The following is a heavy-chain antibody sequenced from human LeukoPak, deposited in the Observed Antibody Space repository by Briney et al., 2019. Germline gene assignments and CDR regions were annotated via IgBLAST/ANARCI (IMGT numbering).Heavy chain of an antibody. Sequence: GGSLRLSCAASGFTFSSYGMHWVRQAPGKGLEWVAFIRYDGSNKYYADSVKGRFTISRDDAKKSLYLLMNSLRAEDTDVYYCARGDPDISFGVVGDAFDIWGQGTMVTVSS. CDR3: ARGDPDISFGVVGDAFDI. D-gene: IGHD3-3*01. CDR2: IRYDGSNK. V-gene: IGHV3-30*02. CDR1: GFTFSSYG. J-gene: IGHJ3*02.